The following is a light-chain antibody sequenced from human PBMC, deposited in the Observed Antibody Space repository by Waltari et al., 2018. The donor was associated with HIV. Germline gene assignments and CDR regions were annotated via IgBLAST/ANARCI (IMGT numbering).Light chain of an antibody. J-gene: IGKJ5*01. CDR3: QQYGSSVT. V-gene: IGKV3-20*01. CDR2: GAS. CDR1: QSVSSSS. Sequence: IVLTQSPATLSLSPAERVTLSCRASQSVSSSSLVWYRQKPGQAPRLLIYGASSRATGIPDRFSGSGSGTDFTLTISRLDPEDFAVYYCQQYGSSVTFGQGTRLEIK.